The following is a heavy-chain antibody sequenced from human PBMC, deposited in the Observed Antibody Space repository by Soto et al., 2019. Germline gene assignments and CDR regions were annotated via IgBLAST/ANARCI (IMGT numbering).Heavy chain of an antibody. CDR2: ISYDGSNK. Sequence: GGSLRLSCAASGFTFSSYAMHWVRQAPGKGLEWVAVISYDGSNKYYADSVKGRFTISRDNSKNTLYLQMNSLRAEDTAVYYCARLPDYGDSFDYWGQGTLVTVSS. V-gene: IGHV3-30-3*01. CDR1: GFTFSSYA. D-gene: IGHD4-17*01. CDR3: ARLPDYGDSFDY. J-gene: IGHJ4*02.